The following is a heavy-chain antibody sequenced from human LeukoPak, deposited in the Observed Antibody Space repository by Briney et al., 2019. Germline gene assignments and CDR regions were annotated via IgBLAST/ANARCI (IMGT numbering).Heavy chain of an antibody. Sequence: SETLSLTCTVSGGSISRNCWNWIRQPPGKGLEYIGYISYSGSTNYNPSLKSRLTISIDTSKNQFSLKLSSVTAADTAVYYCAKAGHCSSTSCYDSSYYYYGMDVWGQGTTVTVSS. V-gene: IGHV4-59*01. CDR3: AKAGHCSSTSCYDSSYYYYGMDV. CDR1: GGSISRNC. D-gene: IGHD2-2*01. J-gene: IGHJ6*01. CDR2: ISYSGST.